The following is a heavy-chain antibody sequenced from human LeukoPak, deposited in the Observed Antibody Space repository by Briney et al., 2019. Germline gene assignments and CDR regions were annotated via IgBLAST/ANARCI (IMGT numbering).Heavy chain of an antibody. D-gene: IGHD1-26*01. CDR2: IIPIFGTA. J-gene: IGHJ3*02. Sequence: SVKVSCKASGYTFTSYYMHWVRQAPGQGLGWMGGIIPIFGTANYAQKFQGRVTITADESTSTAYMELSSLRSEDTAVYYCARDPPSWRELGREAFDIWGQGTMVTVSS. CDR1: GYTFTSYY. CDR3: ARDPPSWRELGREAFDI. V-gene: IGHV1-69*13.